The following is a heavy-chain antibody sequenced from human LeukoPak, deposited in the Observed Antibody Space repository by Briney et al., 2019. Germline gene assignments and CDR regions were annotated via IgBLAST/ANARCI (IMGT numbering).Heavy chain of an antibody. V-gene: IGHV3-7*01. Sequence: PGGSLRLSCAASGFTFSSYWMSWVRQAPGKGLEWVANIKQDGSEKYYVDSVKGRFTISRDNAKNSLYLQMNSLRAEDTAVYYCAIFDQWVVEGCFDYWGQGGLVTVSS. D-gene: IGHD6-19*01. J-gene: IGHJ4*02. CDR2: IKQDGSEK. CDR1: GFTFSSYW. CDR3: AIFDQWVVEGCFDY.